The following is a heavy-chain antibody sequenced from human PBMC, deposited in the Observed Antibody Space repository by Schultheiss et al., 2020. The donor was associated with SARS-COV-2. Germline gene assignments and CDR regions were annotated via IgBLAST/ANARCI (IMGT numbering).Heavy chain of an antibody. Sequence: SWVRQHPGKGLEWIGYIYYSGSTYYNPSLKSRVTISVDTSKNQFSLKLSSVTAADTAVYYCARDVDFPGRFDPWGQGTLVTVSS. J-gene: IGHJ5*02. CDR3: ARDVDFPGRFDP. V-gene: IGHV4-31*02. CDR2: IYYSGST.